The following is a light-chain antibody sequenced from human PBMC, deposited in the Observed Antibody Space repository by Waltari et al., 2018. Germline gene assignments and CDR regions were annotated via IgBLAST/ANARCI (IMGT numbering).Light chain of an antibody. CDR3: QAWDSSTYVV. Sequence: SYELTQPPSVSVSPGQTASITCSGEKLGDKYACCYQQKPGQSPVLVIYQDSKRPSGIPERFSGSNSGNTATLTISGTQAMDEADYYCQAWDSSTYVVFGGGTKLTVL. CDR2: QDS. J-gene: IGLJ2*01. CDR1: KLGDKY. V-gene: IGLV3-1*01.